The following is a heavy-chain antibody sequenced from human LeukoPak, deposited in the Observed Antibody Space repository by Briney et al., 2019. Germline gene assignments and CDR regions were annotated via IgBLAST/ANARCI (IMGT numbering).Heavy chain of an antibody. Sequence: RPSETLSLTCAVYGGSFSGYHWSWIRQPPGKGLEWIGEINHSGSTNYNPSLESRVTISVDTSKNQFSLKLSSVTAADTAVYYCARGDGGLLWFGELFDPWGQGTLVTVSS. J-gene: IGHJ5*02. CDR1: GGSFSGYH. D-gene: IGHD3-10*01. CDR2: INHSGST. CDR3: ARGDGGLLWFGELFDP. V-gene: IGHV4-34*01.